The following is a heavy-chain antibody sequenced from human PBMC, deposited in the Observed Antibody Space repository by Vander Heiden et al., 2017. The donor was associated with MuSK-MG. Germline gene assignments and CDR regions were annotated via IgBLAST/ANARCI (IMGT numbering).Heavy chain of an antibody. D-gene: IGHD2-2*01. Sequence: EVQLLESGGGLVQPGGSLRLSCAASGFTFSSYPMSWVRQAPGKGLEWVSAISGSGGTTYFADSVKGRFTISRDNSKNTRYLKMNSMRADETAVYYCAKSDNITCYALCPFNYWGQGTLVAVSS. CDR3: AKSDNITCYALCPFNY. CDR1: GFTFSSYP. V-gene: IGHV3-23*01. CDR2: ISGSGGTT. J-gene: IGHJ4*02.